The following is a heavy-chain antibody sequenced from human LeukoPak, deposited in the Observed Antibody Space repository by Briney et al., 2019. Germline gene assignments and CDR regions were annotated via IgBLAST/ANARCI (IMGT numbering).Heavy chain of an antibody. V-gene: IGHV4-34*01. CDR1: GGSFSGYY. Sequence: SETLSLTCAVYGGSFSGYYWSWIRQPPGKGLEWIGEINHSGSTNYNPSLKSRVTISVDTSKNQFSLKLSSVTAADTAVYYCARHGLDRSGSYALDYWGRGTLVTVSS. CDR2: INHSGST. D-gene: IGHD3-10*01. CDR3: ARHGLDRSGSYALDY. J-gene: IGHJ4*02.